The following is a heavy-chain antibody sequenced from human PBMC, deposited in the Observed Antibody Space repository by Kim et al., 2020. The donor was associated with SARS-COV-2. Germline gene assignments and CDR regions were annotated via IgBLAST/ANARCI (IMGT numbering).Heavy chain of an antibody. J-gene: IGHJ6*02. V-gene: IGHV4-34*01. CDR2: INHSGST. CDR3: ARVRGRVGITMVRGDPEYYYYYGMDV. D-gene: IGHD3-10*01. CDR1: GGSFSGYY. Sequence: SETLSLTCAVYGGSFSGYYWSWIRQPPGKGLEWIGEINHSGSTNYNPSLKSRVTISVDTSKNQFSLKLSSVTAADTAVYYCARVRGRVGITMVRGDPEYYYYYGMDVWGQGTTVTVSS.